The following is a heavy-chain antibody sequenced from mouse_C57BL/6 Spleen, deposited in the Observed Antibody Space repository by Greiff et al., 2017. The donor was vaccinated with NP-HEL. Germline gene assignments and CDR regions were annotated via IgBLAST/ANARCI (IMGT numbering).Heavy chain of an antibody. CDR3: ARSSYSNSYAMDY. J-gene: IGHJ4*01. CDR1: GYTFTDYY. CDR2: INPYNGGT. Sequence: VQLQQSGPVLVKPGASVKMSCKASGYTFTDYYMNWVKQSHGKSLEWIGVINPYNGGTSSNQKFKGKATLTVDKSSSTAYMELNSLTSDDSAVYYCARSSYSNSYAMDYWGQGTSVTVSS. D-gene: IGHD2-5*01. V-gene: IGHV1-19*01.